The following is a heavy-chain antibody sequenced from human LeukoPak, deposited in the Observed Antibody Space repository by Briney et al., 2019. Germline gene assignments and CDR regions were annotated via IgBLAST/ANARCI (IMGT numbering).Heavy chain of an antibody. V-gene: IGHV1-2*02. CDR1: GYTFTGYY. Sequence: GESLKISCKASGYTFTGYYMHWVRQAPGQGLEWMGWINPNSGGTNYAQKFQGRVTMTRDTSISTAYMELSRLRSDDTAVYYCARAYYDSSGYYYVDYFDYWGQGTLVTVSS. D-gene: IGHD3-22*01. J-gene: IGHJ4*02. CDR3: ARAYYDSSGYYYVDYFDY. CDR2: INPNSGGT.